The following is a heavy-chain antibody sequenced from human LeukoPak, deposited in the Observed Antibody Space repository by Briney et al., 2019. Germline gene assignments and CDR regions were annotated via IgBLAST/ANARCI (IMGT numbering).Heavy chain of an antibody. V-gene: IGHV4-59*11. J-gene: IGHJ4*02. CDR3: AGGGDYYGPVDY. Sequence: PSQTLSLTCTVSGGSISSHCWSWIRQPPGKGLEWIGYIYYSGSTNYNPSLKSRVTISVDTSKNQFSLKLSSVTAADTAVYYCAGGGDYYGPVDYWGQGTLVTVSS. CDR1: GGSISSHC. CDR2: IYYSGST. D-gene: IGHD4-17*01.